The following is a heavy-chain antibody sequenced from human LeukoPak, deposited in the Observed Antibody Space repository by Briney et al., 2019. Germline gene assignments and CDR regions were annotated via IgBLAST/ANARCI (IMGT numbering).Heavy chain of an antibody. CDR2: ISYDGSNK. J-gene: IGHJ4*02. CDR3: AKWVVTAQQAYFDY. V-gene: IGHV3-30*18. CDR1: GFTFSSYG. Sequence: PGGSLRLSCAASGFTFSSYGMHWVRQAPGKGLEGVAVISYDGSNKYYADSVKGRFTISRDNSKNTLYLQMNSLRAEDTAVYYCAKWVVTAQQAYFDYWGQGTLVTVSS. D-gene: IGHD2-21*02.